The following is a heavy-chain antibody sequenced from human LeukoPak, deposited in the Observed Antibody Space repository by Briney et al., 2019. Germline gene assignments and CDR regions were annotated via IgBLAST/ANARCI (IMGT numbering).Heavy chain of an antibody. D-gene: IGHD6-13*01. CDR1: GYSFTSYW. CDR2: IDPSDSYT. CDR3: ARHYGAAGDFDY. V-gene: IGHV5-10-1*01. Sequence: GESLKISCKGSGYSFTSYWISWVRQMPGKGLEWMGRIDPSDSYTNYSPSFEGHVTISADKSISTAYLQWSSLKASDIATYYCARHYGAAGDFDYWGQGTLVTVSS. J-gene: IGHJ4*02.